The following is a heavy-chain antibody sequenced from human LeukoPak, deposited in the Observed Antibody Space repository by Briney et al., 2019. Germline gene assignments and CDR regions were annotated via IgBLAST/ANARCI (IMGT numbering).Heavy chain of an antibody. CDR2: ISGSGGFT. Sequence: GGSLRLSCAASGFTFSNYAMSWVRQAPGKGLEWVSAISGSGGFTYYADSVKGRFTISRDNAKNSLYLQMNSLRAEDTAVYYCARVPSDYWGQGTLVTVSS. CDR3: ARVPSDY. J-gene: IGHJ4*02. CDR1: GFTFSNYA. V-gene: IGHV3-23*01.